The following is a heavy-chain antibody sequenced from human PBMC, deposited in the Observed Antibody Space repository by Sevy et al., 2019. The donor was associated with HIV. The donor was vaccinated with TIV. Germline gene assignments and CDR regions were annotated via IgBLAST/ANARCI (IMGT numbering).Heavy chain of an antibody. D-gene: IGHD2-21*02. V-gene: IGHV1-69*10. CDR2: IIPRPGIA. Sequence: ASVKVSCRASGGSLNNYGMNWVRQAPGQGLEWMGGIIPRPGIANYAQKFQDRVTITADESRSTVYMEVRRLRSEDTGVFYCASVRPYGGDCYFFDSWGQGTLVTVSS. CDR1: GGSLNNYG. CDR3: ASVRPYGGDCYFFDS. J-gene: IGHJ4*02.